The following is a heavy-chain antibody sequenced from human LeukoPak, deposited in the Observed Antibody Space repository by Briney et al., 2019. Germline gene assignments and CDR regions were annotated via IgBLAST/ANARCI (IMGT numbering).Heavy chain of an antibody. Sequence: GGSLRLSCAASGFTFSSYSMNWLRQAPGKGLEWVSSISSSSSYIYYADSVKGRFTISRDNAKNSLYLQMNSLRAEDTAVYYCARDLWYSGYDPPYWGQGTLVTVS. CDR1: GFTFSSYS. CDR2: ISSSSSYI. J-gene: IGHJ4*02. D-gene: IGHD5-12*01. V-gene: IGHV3-21*01. CDR3: ARDLWYSGYDPPY.